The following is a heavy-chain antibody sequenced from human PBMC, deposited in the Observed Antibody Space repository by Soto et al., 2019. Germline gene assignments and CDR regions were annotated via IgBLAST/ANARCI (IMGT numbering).Heavy chain of an antibody. V-gene: IGHV1-69*12. CDR1: GGTFSKYA. Sequence: QVQLVQSGAEVKKPGSSVKVSCKASGGTFSKYAISWVRQAPGQGLEWMGGIIPIFGTANYAQKFQGRVTINAADSTSTAYMELSSLRSDDTAVYYCAREASPNAGSVIGGCFDYWGQGTLVTVSS. CDR3: AREASPNAGSVIGGCFDY. CDR2: IIPIFGTA. D-gene: IGHD3-16*02. J-gene: IGHJ4*03.